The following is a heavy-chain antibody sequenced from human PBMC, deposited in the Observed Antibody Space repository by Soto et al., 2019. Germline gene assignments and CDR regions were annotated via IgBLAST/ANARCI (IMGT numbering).Heavy chain of an antibody. CDR1: GYSFTSYW. V-gene: IGHV5-51*01. Sequence: PGESLKISCKGSGYSFTSYWIGWVRQMPGKGLEWMGIIYPGDSDTRYSPSFQGQVTISADKSISTAYLQWSSLKASDTAMYYCARHVEAYYDFWSGPYYGMDVWGQGTTVTVSS. D-gene: IGHD3-3*01. J-gene: IGHJ6*02. CDR2: IYPGDSDT. CDR3: ARHVEAYYDFWSGPYYGMDV.